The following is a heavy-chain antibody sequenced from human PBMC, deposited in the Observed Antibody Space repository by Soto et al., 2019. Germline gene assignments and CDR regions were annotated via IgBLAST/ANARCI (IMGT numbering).Heavy chain of an antibody. Sequence: EVQLLESGGGLEQPGGSLRLSCAASGFTFSNYAISWVRQAPGKGLEWVSAISGSGGSTYYADSVKGRFTIFRDNSKNTLYLQMNSLRAEDTAVYYCAKAPVTTPLPDAFDIWGQGTMVTVSS. CDR3: AKAPVTTPLPDAFDI. V-gene: IGHV3-23*01. CDR2: ISGSGGST. J-gene: IGHJ3*02. D-gene: IGHD4-17*01. CDR1: GFTFSNYA.